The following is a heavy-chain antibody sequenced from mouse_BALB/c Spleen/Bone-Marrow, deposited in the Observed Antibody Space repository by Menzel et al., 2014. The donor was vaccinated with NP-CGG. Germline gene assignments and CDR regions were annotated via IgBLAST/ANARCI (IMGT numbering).Heavy chain of an antibody. J-gene: IGHJ4*01. CDR1: GFTFSSFG. CDR3: ARDDGYYIRNAMDY. Sequence: EVQGVASGGGLVQPGGSRKLSCAASGFTFSSFGMHWVRQAPEKGLEWVAYISSGSSTIYYADTVMGRFTISRDNPKNTLFLQMTSLRSEDTAMYYCARDDGYYIRNAMDYWGQGTSVTVSS. D-gene: IGHD2-3*01. V-gene: IGHV5-17*02. CDR2: ISSGSSTI.